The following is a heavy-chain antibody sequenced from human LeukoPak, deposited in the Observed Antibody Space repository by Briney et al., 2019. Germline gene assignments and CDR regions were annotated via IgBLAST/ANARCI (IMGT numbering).Heavy chain of an antibody. V-gene: IGHV4-39*07. CDR3: ARASVGAGEPAAILTPYNWFDP. J-gene: IGHJ5*02. Sequence: SETLSLTCTVSGGSISSSSYYWGWIRQPPGKGLEWIGSIYYSGSTYYNPSLKSRVTISVDTSKNQFSLKLSSVTAADTAVYYCARASVGAGEPAAILTPYNWFDPWGQGTLVTVSS. CDR2: IYYSGST. D-gene: IGHD2-2*01. CDR1: GGSISSSSYY.